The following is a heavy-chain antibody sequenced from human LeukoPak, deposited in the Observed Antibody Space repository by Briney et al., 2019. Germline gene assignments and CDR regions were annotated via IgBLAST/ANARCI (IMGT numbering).Heavy chain of an antibody. CDR3: ATISAGVFDP. J-gene: IGHJ5*02. CDR1: GYSISSAYY. CDR2: IYHSGST. D-gene: IGHD3-3*02. V-gene: IGHV4-38-2*02. Sequence: SETLSLTCTVSGYSISSAYYWAWIRQTPGKGLEWIGSIYHSGSTYYNPSLKSRVTISVDTGFPRPQTSNNQFSLNLTSVTAADTTVYYCATISAGVFDPWGQGTLVTVSS.